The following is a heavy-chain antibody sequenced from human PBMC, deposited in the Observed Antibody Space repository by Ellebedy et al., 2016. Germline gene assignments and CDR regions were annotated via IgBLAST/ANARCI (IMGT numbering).Heavy chain of an antibody. J-gene: IGHJ4*02. CDR2: IYYSGST. CDR3: ARFGPCSSATCYLVPFDY. V-gene: IGHV4-59*13. CDR1: GGSISSYY. D-gene: IGHD2-2*01. Sequence: SETLSLTXTVSGGSISSYYWSWIRQPPGKGLEWIGYIYYSGSTNYNPSLKSRVTISVDTSKNQFSLKLSSVTAADTAVYYCARFGPCSSATCYLVPFDYWGQGTLVTVSS.